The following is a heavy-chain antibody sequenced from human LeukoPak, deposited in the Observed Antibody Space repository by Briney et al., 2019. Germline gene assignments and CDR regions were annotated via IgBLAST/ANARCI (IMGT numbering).Heavy chain of an antibody. CDR3: ATAPNYSSSRLPFDY. CDR1: GFTFSSYG. D-gene: IGHD6-13*01. J-gene: IGHJ4*02. Sequence: GGSLRLSCAASGFTFSSYGMHWVRQAPGKGLEWVAVISYYGSNKYYADSEKGRFTISRDNSKNTLWLQMNSLRPEDTAVYDCATAPNYSSSRLPFDYWGQGTPVTVSS. CDR2: ISYYGSNK. V-gene: IGHV3-30*03.